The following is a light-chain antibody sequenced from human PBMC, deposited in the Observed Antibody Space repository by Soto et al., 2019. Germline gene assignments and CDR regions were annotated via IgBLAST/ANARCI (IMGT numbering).Light chain of an antibody. V-gene: IGKV3-20*01. Sequence: EIVLTQSPGTLSLSPGERATLSCRASQSVSSSYLAWYQQKPGQAPRLLIYGASSRATGIPDRFSGSGSGTDFTLAISRPEPEDLAVYYCQQYGISPPYTFGQGTKLEIE. CDR1: QSVSSSY. CDR2: GAS. CDR3: QQYGISPPYT. J-gene: IGKJ2*01.